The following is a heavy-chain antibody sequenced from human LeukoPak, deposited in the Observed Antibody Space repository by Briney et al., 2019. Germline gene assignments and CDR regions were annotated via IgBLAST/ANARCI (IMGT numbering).Heavy chain of an antibody. J-gene: IGHJ4*02. CDR3: TTWNYDILTGYSI. CDR1: GFSFKNVW. V-gene: IGHV3-15*01. CDR2: IKSKTHGGTT. Sequence: PGGSLRLSCAASGFSFKNVWMSWVRQAPGKGLEWVGRIKSKTHGGTTDYAAAVKGRFTISRDDSKSTLYLQMNSLKTEDTALYYCTTWNYDILTGYSIWGQGTRVTVSS. D-gene: IGHD3-9*01.